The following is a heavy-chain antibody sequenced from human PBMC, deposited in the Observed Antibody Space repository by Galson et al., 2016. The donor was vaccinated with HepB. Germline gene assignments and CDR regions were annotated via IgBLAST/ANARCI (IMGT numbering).Heavy chain of an antibody. V-gene: IGHV5-51*01. J-gene: IGHJ4*02. Sequence: QSGAEVKKPGQSLQISCKGSEYSFTRHWIAWVRQMPGKGLEWMGIIYPGDSDTRYSPSFQGQVTISVDKSISTAYLQWSSLKASDTAIYYCARIFTGYDSYFDYWGQGTLVTVSS. CDR3: ARIFTGYDSYFDY. CDR2: IYPGDSDT. D-gene: IGHD5-12*01. CDR1: EYSFTRHW.